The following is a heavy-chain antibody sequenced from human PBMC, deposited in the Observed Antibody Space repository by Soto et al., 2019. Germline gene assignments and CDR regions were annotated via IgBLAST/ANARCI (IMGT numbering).Heavy chain of an antibody. J-gene: IGHJ5*02. D-gene: IGHD6-19*01. Sequence: QVQLVQSGAEVKKPGASVKVSCKASGYSFTDYHIHWVRQAPGQGLEWLGRINPKSGGTSTAQKFQGWVTMTTDTSISTASMELTRLTSDDTAIYYCARGASNSTGWYIWFDPWGQGTLVTVSS. V-gene: IGHV1-2*04. CDR2: INPKSGGT. CDR1: GYSFTDYH. CDR3: ARGASNSTGWYIWFDP.